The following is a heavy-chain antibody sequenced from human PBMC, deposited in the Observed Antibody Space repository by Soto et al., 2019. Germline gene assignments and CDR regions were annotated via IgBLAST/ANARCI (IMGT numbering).Heavy chain of an antibody. CDR1: GGSISSSY. Sequence: SETLSLTCTVSGGSISSSYWHWIRQPPGKGLEWIGYIYYSGSTSYNPSLKSRVTISIDTSKNQFSLKLNSVTAADTAVFYCARGPWYWEFDYWGQGSLVTVSS. J-gene: IGHJ4*02. CDR3: ARGPWYWEFDY. CDR2: IYYSGST. V-gene: IGHV4-59*01. D-gene: IGHD3-10*01.